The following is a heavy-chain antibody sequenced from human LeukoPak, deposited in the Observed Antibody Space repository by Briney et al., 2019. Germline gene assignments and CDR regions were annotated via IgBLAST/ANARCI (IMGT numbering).Heavy chain of an antibody. Sequence: ASVKVSCKASGYTFTSYDINWVRQATGQGLEWMGIINPSGGSTSYAQKFQGRVTMTRDTSTSTVYMELSSLRSEDTAVYYCATLGATTQEDAFDIWGQGTMVTVSS. J-gene: IGHJ3*02. D-gene: IGHD1-26*01. V-gene: IGHV1-46*01. CDR2: INPSGGST. CDR1: GYTFTSYD. CDR3: ATLGATTQEDAFDI.